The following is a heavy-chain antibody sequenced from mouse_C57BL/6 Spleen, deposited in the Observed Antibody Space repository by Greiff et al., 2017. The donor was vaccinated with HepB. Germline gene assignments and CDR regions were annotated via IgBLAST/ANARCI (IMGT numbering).Heavy chain of an antibody. Sequence: DVKLVESGGGLVQPGGSLSLSCAASGFTFTDYYMSWVRQPPGKALEWLGFIRNKANGYTTEYSASVKGRFTISRDNSQSILYLQMNALRAEDSATYYCARSPVPVWYFDVWGTGTTVTVSS. CDR1: GFTFTDYY. J-gene: IGHJ1*03. CDR3: ARSPVPVWYFDV. CDR2: IRNKANGYTT. V-gene: IGHV7-3*01.